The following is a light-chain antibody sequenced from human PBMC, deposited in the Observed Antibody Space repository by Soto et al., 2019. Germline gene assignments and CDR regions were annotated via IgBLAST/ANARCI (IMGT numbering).Light chain of an antibody. CDR1: QTVISRY. V-gene: IGKV3-20*01. CDR3: QQYGSSGT. Sequence: EIVLTQSPGTLSLSPGERATLSCRASQTVISRYLAWYQQKPGQAPRLLIFDASNRATGIPDRFSGSGSGTDFTLTISRLEPEDFAVYYCQQYGSSGTFGQGTKVDIK. J-gene: IGKJ1*01. CDR2: DAS.